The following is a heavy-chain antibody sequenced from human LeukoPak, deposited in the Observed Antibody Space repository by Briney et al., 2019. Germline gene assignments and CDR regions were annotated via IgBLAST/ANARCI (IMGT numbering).Heavy chain of an antibody. CDR3: ARRLGRSFDY. Sequence: SETLSLTCTVSGGSISSSSYYWGWIRQPPGKGLEWIGSIYYSGSTYYDPSLKSRVTIFVDTSKNQFSLKLSSVTAADTAVYYCARRLGRSFDYWGQGTLVTVSS. V-gene: IGHV4-39*01. J-gene: IGHJ4*02. CDR2: IYYSGST. CDR1: GGSISSSSYY. D-gene: IGHD2-21*01.